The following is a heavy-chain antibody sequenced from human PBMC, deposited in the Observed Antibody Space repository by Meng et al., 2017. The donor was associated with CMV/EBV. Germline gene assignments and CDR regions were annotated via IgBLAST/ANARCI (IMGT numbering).Heavy chain of an antibody. V-gene: IGHV1-69*12. D-gene: IGHD5-24*01. CDR1: GGTLSSYA. CDR3: ARMPRDGYNYIDY. Sequence: QVHLVEPGAEVKKPGSSGKVSCKASGGTLSSYAISWVRQAPGQGLEWMGGIIPIFGTANYAQKFQGRVTITADESTSTAYMELSSLRSEDTAVYYCARMPRDGYNYIDYWGQGTLVTVSS. CDR2: IIPIFGTA. J-gene: IGHJ4*02.